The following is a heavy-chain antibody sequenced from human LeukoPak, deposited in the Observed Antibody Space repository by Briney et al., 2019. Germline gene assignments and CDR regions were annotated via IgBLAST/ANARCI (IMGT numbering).Heavy chain of an antibody. V-gene: IGHV4-39*07. J-gene: IGHJ4*02. CDR3: ARDNSGGYGY. D-gene: IGHD1-26*01. CDR2: IYYSGST. CDR1: GGSISSSSYY. Sequence: PSETLSLTCTVSGGSISSSSYYWGWIRQPPGKGLEWIGSIYYSGSTYYNPSLKSRVTISVDTSKNQFSLKLSSVTAADTAVYYCARDNSGGYGYWGQGTLVTVSS.